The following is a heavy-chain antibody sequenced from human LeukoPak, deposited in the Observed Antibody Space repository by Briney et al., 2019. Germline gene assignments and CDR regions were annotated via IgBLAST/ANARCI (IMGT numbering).Heavy chain of an antibody. CDR1: GGPISTHY. CDR3: ARAATFRGTYYMDV. Sequence: SETLSLTCIVSGGPISTHYWSWSRQPPGKGLEWIGYNDYSGSTNYNPPLKSRVTISVDTSKNQFSLKLNSVTAADTAVYYCARAATFRGTYYMDVWGKGTTVTVSS. J-gene: IGHJ6*03. V-gene: IGHV4-59*11. CDR2: NDYSGST. D-gene: IGHD3-10*01.